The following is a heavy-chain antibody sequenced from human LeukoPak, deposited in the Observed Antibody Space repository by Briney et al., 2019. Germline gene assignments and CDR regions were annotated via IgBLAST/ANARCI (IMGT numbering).Heavy chain of an antibody. D-gene: IGHD3-10*01. CDR2: INTNTGNP. CDR1: GYTFTSYA. Sequence: ASVKVSCKASGYTFTSYAMNWVRRAPGQGLEWMGWINTNTGNPTYVQGFTGRFVFSLDTSVSTAYLQISSLKAEDTAVYYCATLYYYGSGSYTYNWFDPWGQGTLVTVSS. CDR3: ATLYYYGSGSYTYNWFDP. V-gene: IGHV7-4-1*02. J-gene: IGHJ5*02.